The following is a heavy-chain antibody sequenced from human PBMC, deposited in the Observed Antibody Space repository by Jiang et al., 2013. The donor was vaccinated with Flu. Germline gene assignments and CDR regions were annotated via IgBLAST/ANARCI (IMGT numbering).Heavy chain of an antibody. CDR3: ARDTYNWNDVFWFDP. D-gene: IGHD1-20*01. J-gene: IGHJ5*02. Sequence: LLKPSETLSLTCTVSGGSISSYYWSWIRQPPGKGLEWIGYIYYSGSTNYNPSLKSRVTISVDTSKNQFSLKLSSVTAADTAVYYCARDTYNWNDVFWFDPWGQGTQVTVSS. CDR2: IYYSGST. V-gene: IGHV4-59*01. CDR1: GGSISSYY.